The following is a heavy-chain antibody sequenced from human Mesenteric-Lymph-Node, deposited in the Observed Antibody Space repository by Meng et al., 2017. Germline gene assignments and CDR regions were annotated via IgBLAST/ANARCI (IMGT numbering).Heavy chain of an antibody. J-gene: IGHJ4*02. Sequence: GESLKISCAASGFTFSDYYMNWIRQAPGKGLECVSTISVSGGTTYYADSVKGRFTISRDNSKNTVYLQMNSLRAEDTAIYYCAKGHYYYDSSGYRHFDYWGQGTLVTVSS. CDR1: GFTFSDYY. D-gene: IGHD3-22*01. CDR3: AKGHYYYDSSGYRHFDY. CDR2: ISVSGGTT. V-gene: IGHV3-23*01.